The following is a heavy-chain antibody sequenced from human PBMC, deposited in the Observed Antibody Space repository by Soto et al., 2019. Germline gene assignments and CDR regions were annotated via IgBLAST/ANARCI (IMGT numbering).Heavy chain of an antibody. Sequence: GASVKVSCKASGFSFSDYFMHWVRQAPGQRLEWMGWINPDNGNTKSSQKFQDRVIITRDTSASTAYMDLSSLRSEDTAVYYCARGIATGQLDPWGQGTLVTVSS. J-gene: IGHJ5*02. CDR2: INPDNGNT. CDR1: GFSFSDYF. CDR3: ARGIATGQLDP. D-gene: IGHD2-15*01. V-gene: IGHV1-3*01.